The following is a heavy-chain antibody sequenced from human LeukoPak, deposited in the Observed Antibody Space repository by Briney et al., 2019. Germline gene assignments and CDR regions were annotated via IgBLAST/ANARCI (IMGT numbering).Heavy chain of an antibody. D-gene: IGHD6-13*01. CDR2: MNPNSGNT. J-gene: IGHJ4*02. CDR3: ARVPRLIAAAGTDY. Sequence: GASVKVSCKASGYTFTCYDINWVRQATGQGLEWMGRMNPNSGNTGYAQKFQGRVTMTRNTSVDTAYMELSSLRSEDTAVYYCARVPRLIAAAGTDYWGQGTLVTVSS. V-gene: IGHV1-8*01. CDR1: GYTFTCYD.